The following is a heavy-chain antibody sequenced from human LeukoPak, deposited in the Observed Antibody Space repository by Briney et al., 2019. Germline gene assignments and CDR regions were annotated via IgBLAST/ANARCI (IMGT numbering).Heavy chain of an antibody. D-gene: IGHD2-2*01. CDR2: IDSGGTTI. V-gene: IGHV3-48*03. CDR1: GFIFSRFE. CDR3: ARDPTSHGLLDL. J-gene: IGHJ5*02. Sequence: GGSLRLSCAASGFIFSRFEMNWIRQAPGKGLEWISYIDSGGTTILYYADSVRGRFTISRDNAKNSLYLQMNSLRAEDTAVYYCARDPTSHGLLDLWGHGTLVTVSS.